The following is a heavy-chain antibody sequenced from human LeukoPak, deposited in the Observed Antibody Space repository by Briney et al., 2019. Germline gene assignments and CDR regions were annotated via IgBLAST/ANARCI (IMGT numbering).Heavy chain of an antibody. CDR3: ARLSDPSKSPGPLDI. CDR2: IIHIFGTA. D-gene: IGHD4-11*01. Sequence: SSVKVSCKASGDTFNSVALSWVRLAPGQGLEWMGGIIHIFGTANYAQRFLGRVTITSDESTSTAYMEINSLTSEDTAVYYCARLSDPSKSPGPLDIWGKGTTVTVSS. J-gene: IGHJ6*04. CDR1: GDTFNSVA. V-gene: IGHV1-69*01.